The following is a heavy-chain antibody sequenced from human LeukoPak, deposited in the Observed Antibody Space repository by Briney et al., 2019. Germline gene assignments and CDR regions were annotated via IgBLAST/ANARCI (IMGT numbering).Heavy chain of an antibody. J-gene: IGHJ6*03. Sequence: SETLSLTCAVYGGSFSSYYWSWIRQPAGKGLEWIGRIYTSGSTNYNPSLKSRVTMSVDTSKNQFSLKLSSVTAADTAVYYCARDNVVRGVIRRDYYMDVWGKGTTVTISS. D-gene: IGHD3-10*01. CDR3: ARDNVVRGVIRRDYYMDV. CDR2: IYTSGST. CDR1: GGSFSSYY. V-gene: IGHV4-4*07.